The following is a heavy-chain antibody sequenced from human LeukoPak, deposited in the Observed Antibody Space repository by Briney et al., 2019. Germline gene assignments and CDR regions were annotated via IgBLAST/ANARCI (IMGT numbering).Heavy chain of an antibody. D-gene: IGHD5-18*01. V-gene: IGHV1-69*13. J-gene: IGHJ4*02. Sequence: SVKVSCKASGGTFSSYAISWVRQAPGQGLEWMGGIIPIFGTANYAQKFQGRVTITADESTSTAYMELSSLRSEDTAVYYCARAYVDTAGTFDYWGQGTLVTVSS. CDR2: IIPIFGTA. CDR1: GGTFSSYA. CDR3: ARAYVDTAGTFDY.